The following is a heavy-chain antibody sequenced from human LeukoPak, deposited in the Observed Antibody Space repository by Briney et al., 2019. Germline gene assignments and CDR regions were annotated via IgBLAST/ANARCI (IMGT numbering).Heavy chain of an antibody. Sequence: SETLSLTCVVSSGFISSGGYSWSWIRQPPGKGLEWVGYIHHGGTSCSSPSLKSRVTISVDRSSNQFSLSLSSMTAADTAVYYCTTYHDYGDNRVDYWGQGILVTVSS. D-gene: IGHD4-17*01. V-gene: IGHV4-30-2*01. CDR3: TTYHDYGDNRVDY. CDR1: SGFISSGGYS. CDR2: IHHGGTS. J-gene: IGHJ4*02.